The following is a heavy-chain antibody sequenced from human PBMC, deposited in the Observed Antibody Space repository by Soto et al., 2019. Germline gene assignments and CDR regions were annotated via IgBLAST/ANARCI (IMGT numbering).Heavy chain of an antibody. J-gene: IGHJ4*02. Sequence: AGGSLRLSCAASGFTVSKYGMHWVRQAPGKGLEWVALIWNDGIRKVYVDSVKGRFTISRDNSKNTLDLQMNNLRDEDTAVYYCARDDDNDANALDYWGPGTLVTVSS. V-gene: IGHV3-33*01. CDR1: GFTVSKYG. CDR2: IWNDGIRK. CDR3: ARDDDNDANALDY.